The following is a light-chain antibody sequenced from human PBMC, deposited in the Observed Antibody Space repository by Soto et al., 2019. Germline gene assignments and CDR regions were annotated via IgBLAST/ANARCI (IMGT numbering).Light chain of an antibody. Sequence: AIQLTQSPSSLSASVGDRVTITCRASQGISSALAWYQQKPGKAPKLLIYDASSLESGVPSRFSGSGSETDFPLTISSLQPEDFATYYCQQFNSYPRTFGQGTKVEIK. CDR1: QGISSA. CDR3: QQFNSYPRT. V-gene: IGKV1-13*02. J-gene: IGKJ1*01. CDR2: DAS.